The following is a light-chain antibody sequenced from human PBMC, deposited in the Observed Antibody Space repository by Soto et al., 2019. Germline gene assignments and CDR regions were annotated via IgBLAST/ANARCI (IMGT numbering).Light chain of an antibody. V-gene: IGLV2-14*01. CDR2: DVS. Sequence: QSALTQPASVSGSPGQSITISCTGTSSDVGGSKYVSWYQQPPGKAPRIIIYDVSDRPSGVSYRFSGFKSGNTASLTISGLQADDEADYYCASYTTFNTMVFGGGTKLTVL. CDR1: SSDVGGSKY. J-gene: IGLJ3*02. CDR3: ASYTTFNTMV.